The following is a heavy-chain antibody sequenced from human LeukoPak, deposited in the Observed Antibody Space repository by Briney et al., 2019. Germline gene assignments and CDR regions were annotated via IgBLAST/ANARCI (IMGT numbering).Heavy chain of an antibody. V-gene: IGHV2-5*01. CDR2: IYWNDDK. CDR3: AHSELYPGIAVAGPPIY. D-gene: IGHD6-19*01. J-gene: IGHJ4*02. CDR1: GFSLSTRGVG. Sequence: SGPTLLNPTPTLTLTFTFSGFSLSTRGVGVGWIRQPPGKALEWLSLIYWNDDKRYSPSLKSRLTITKDTSKNQVVLTMTNMDPVDTATYYCAHSELYPGIAVAGPPIYWGQGTLVTVSS.